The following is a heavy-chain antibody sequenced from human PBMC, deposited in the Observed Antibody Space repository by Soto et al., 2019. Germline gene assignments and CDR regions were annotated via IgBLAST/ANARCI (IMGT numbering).Heavy chain of an antibody. Sequence: SETLSLTCTVSNDSIRSGTYYWAWIRQPPGRGLEWMGSVSYLGTTYSNPSLKSLITISKDASKNQFSLKLTPVTAADTAFYYCATGRSDSGWNGDQFWGRGTLVTVSS. CDR2: VSYLGTT. V-gene: IGHV4-39*01. J-gene: IGHJ4*02. CDR1: NDSIRSGTYY. D-gene: IGHD6-19*01. CDR3: ATGRSDSGWNGDQF.